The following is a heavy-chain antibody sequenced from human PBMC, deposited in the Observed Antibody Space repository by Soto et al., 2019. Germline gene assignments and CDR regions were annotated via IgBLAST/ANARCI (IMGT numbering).Heavy chain of an antibody. CDR2: ISPETGKT. CDR3: VRELRDYGGDVGYFDY. V-gene: IGHV1-18*01. D-gene: IGHD2-21*02. CDR1: GYTFTNFG. J-gene: IGHJ4*02. Sequence: QVQLVQSGAEVKRPGASVKVSCTASGYTFTNFGVTWVRQAPGQGLEWMSWISPETGKTYCARKLQGRVTMTTDTSTNTAYMERGSLRSDDTAVYYCVRELRDYGGDVGYFDYWGQGTLVIVSS.